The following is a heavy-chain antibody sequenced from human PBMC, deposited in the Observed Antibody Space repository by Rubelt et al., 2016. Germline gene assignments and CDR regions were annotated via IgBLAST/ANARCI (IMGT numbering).Heavy chain of an antibody. CDR3: AREVAAAGTGTDDY. J-gene: IGHJ4*02. V-gene: IGHV4-39*01. CDR2: VYYSGST. Sequence: ISSSSYYWGWIRQPPGKGLESIGNVYYSGSTYYNPSLKSRVTISVDTSKNQFSLKLTSVTAADTAVYYCAREVAAAGTGTDDYWGQGTLVTVSS. D-gene: IGHD6-13*01. CDR1: ISSSSYY.